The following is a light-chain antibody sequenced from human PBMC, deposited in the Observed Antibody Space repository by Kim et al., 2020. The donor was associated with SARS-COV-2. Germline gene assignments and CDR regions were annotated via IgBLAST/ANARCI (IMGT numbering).Light chain of an antibody. V-gene: IGKV3-15*01. J-gene: IGKJ4*01. CDR3: HQYNNWPLT. CDR2: DAS. CDR1: QSVSSN. Sequence: SPGERATLSCRASQSVSSNLAWYQQKPGQAPRLLIYDASTRATGIPARFSGSWSGTQFTLTISSLQSEDFAVYYCHQYNNWPLTFGGGTKVDIK.